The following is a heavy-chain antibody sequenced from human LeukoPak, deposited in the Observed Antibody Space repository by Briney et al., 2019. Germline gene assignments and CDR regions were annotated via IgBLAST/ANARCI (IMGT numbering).Heavy chain of an antibody. CDR2: IWYEGSNK. Sequence: HSGGSLRLSGAASGFTFSSYGMHWVGQAPAKGLEWGAVIWYEGSNKYYADSVKGRFTISRDNSKNTLYLQMNSLRAEDTAVYYCARDAPAYYYDSSGYTDAFDIWGQGTMVTVSS. CDR3: ARDAPAYYYDSSGYTDAFDI. CDR1: GFTFSSYG. J-gene: IGHJ3*02. V-gene: IGHV3-33*01. D-gene: IGHD3-22*01.